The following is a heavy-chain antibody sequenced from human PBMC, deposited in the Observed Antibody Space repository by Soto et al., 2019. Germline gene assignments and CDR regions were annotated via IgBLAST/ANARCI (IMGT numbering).Heavy chain of an antibody. Sequence: ASVKVSCKASGYTFTSYGISWVRQAPGQRLEWIRWISAYNGNTNYAQKLQGRVTMTTDTSTSTAYMELRSLRSDDTAVYYCARDRRSSGYYRGWLRSPAMCYYGMDVWGQGTTVTVSS. CDR3: ARDRRSSGYYRGWLRSPAMCYYGMDV. D-gene: IGHD3-22*01. V-gene: IGHV1-18*01. CDR1: GYTFTSYG. J-gene: IGHJ6*02. CDR2: ISAYNGNT.